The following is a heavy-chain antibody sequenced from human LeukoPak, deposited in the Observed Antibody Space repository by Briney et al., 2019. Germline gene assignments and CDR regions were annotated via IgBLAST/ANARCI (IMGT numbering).Heavy chain of an antibody. Sequence: SETLSLTCTVSGGSISSGGYYWSWIRQHPGKGLEWIGYIYYSGGTYYNPSLKSRVTISVDTSKNQFSLKLSSVTAADTAVYYCARGPEYYDSDEGAFDIWGQGTMVTVSS. CDR1: GGSISSGGYY. CDR3: ARGPEYYDSDEGAFDI. V-gene: IGHV4-31*03. J-gene: IGHJ3*02. D-gene: IGHD3-22*01. CDR2: IYYSGGT.